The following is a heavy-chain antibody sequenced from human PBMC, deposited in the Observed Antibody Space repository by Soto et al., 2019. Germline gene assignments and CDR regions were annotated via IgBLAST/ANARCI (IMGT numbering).Heavy chain of an antibody. J-gene: IGHJ6*02. Sequence: LSLTCAVYGGSFSGYYWSWIRQPPGKGLEWIGEINHSGSTNYNPSLKSRVTISVDTSKNQFSLKLSSVTAADTAVYYCARKLNRWGLLPRGYYYYYGMDVWGQGTTVTVSS. CDR1: GGSFSGYY. CDR3: ARKLNRWGLLPRGYYYYYGMDV. V-gene: IGHV4-34*01. CDR2: INHSGST. D-gene: IGHD1-26*01.